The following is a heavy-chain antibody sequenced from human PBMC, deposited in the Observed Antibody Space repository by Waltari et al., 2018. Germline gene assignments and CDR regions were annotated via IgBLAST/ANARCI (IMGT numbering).Heavy chain of an antibody. Sequence: EVQLLESGGGLVQPGGSLRLSCAASGFTFSSYAMSWVRQAPGKGLEWVSAISGSGGSTYYADSVKGQFTISRDNSKNTLYLQMNSLRAEDAAVYYCAKGRQQWLAAPIYYYYGMDVWGQGTTVTVSS. V-gene: IGHV3-23*01. CDR2: ISGSGGST. CDR3: AKGRQQWLAAPIYYYYGMDV. D-gene: IGHD6-19*01. CDR1: GFTFSSYA. J-gene: IGHJ6*02.